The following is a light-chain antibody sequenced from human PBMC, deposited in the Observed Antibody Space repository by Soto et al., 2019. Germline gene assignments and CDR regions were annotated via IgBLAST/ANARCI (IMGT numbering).Light chain of an antibody. CDR2: DVS. J-gene: IGLJ1*01. CDR1: SSDVGGYNY. CDR3: CSYAGSYTSRV. Sequence: HSALTQPRSVSGSPGQSVTISCTGTSSDVGGYNYVSWYQQHPGKAPKLMIYDVSKRPSGVPDRFSGSKSGNTASLTISGLQAEDEADYYCCSYAGSYTSRVFGTGTKLTVL. V-gene: IGLV2-11*01.